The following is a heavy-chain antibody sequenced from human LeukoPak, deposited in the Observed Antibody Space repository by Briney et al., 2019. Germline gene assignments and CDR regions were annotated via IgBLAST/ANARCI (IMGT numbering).Heavy chain of an antibody. V-gene: IGHV4-31*11. CDR3: ARAGTRSRWLQFQPVFDY. Sequence: SETLSLTCAVSGGSISSGGYYWSWIRQHPGKGLEWIGYIYYSGSTYYNPSLKSRVTISVDTSKNQFSLKLSSVTAADTAVYYCARAGTRSRWLQFQPVFDYWGQGTLVTVSS. J-gene: IGHJ4*02. CDR2: IYYSGST. CDR1: GGSISSGGYY. D-gene: IGHD5-24*01.